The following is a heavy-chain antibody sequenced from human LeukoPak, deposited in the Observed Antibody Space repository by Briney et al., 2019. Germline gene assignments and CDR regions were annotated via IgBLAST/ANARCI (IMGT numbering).Heavy chain of an antibody. J-gene: IGHJ5*02. CDR2: IYYSGST. CDR1: GGSVSSGSYY. CDR3: ARWQWLPYNWFDP. Sequence: SETLSLTCTVSGGSVSSGSYYWSWIRQPPGKGLEWIGYIYYSGSTNYNPSLKSRVTISVDTSKDQFSLKLSSVTAADTAVYYCARWQWLPYNWFDPWGQGTLVTVSS. V-gene: IGHV4-61*01. D-gene: IGHD6-19*01.